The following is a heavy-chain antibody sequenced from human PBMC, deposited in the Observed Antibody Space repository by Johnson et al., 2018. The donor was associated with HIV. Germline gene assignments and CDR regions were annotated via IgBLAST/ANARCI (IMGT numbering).Heavy chain of an antibody. CDR2: IGSNGGSP. Sequence: VQLVESGGGLVQPGGSLRLSCPASGFTFGSYAIHGVRKAPGKGLDYVSAIGSNGGSPYYATSVKGRFTISRDNSKNTLYLQMGSLRAEDMAVYYCARDEPTDDAFDIWGQGTMVTVSS. CDR1: GFTFGSYA. V-gene: IGHV3-64*01. CDR3: ARDEPTDDAFDI. J-gene: IGHJ3*02.